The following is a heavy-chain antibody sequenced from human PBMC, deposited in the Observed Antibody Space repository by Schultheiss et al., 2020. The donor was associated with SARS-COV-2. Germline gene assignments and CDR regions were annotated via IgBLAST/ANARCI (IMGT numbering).Heavy chain of an antibody. CDR2: INHRGST. V-gene: IGHV4-34*01. CDR3: TRGAPGY. CDR1: GLTVSNNY. Sequence: GSLRLSCAASGLTVSNNYMTWVRQAPGKGLEWIGDINHRGSTNYNPSLRSRVTISVDTSKNQFSLKLNSVTAADTAVYYCTRGAPGYWGQGTLVTVSS. J-gene: IGHJ1*01.